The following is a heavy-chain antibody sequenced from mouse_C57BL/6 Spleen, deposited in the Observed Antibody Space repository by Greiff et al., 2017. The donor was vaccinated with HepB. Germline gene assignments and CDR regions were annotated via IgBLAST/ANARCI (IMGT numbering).Heavy chain of an antibody. CDR2: IYPSDSET. CDR3: AREELGDYAMDY. D-gene: IGHD4-1*01. CDR1: GYTFTSYW. Sequence: VQLQQPGAELVRPGSSVKLSCKASGYTFTSYWMDWVKQRPGQGLEWIGNIYPSDSETHYNQKFKDKATLTVDKSSSTAYMQLSSLTSEDSAVYYCAREELGDYAMDYWGQGTSVTVSS. V-gene: IGHV1-61*01. J-gene: IGHJ4*01.